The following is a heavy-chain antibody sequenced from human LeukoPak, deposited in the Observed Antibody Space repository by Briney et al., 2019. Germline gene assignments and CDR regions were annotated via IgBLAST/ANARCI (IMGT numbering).Heavy chain of an antibody. J-gene: IGHJ6*02. CDR1: GFTFKNYG. CDR2: ISSGATYI. CDR3: ARSKGGAQREYGMDV. D-gene: IGHD1-1*01. Sequence: GGSLRLSCAASGFTFKNYGMNWVRQAPGKGLEWVSSISSGATYIDNADSVKGRFTISRDNAKNSLYQEMNSLRAEDTAVYYCARSKGGAQREYGMDVWGQGTTVTVSS. V-gene: IGHV3-21*06.